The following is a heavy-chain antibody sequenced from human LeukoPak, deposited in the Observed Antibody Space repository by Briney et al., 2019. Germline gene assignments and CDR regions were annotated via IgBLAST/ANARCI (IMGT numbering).Heavy chain of an antibody. CDR1: GFTFSSYA. D-gene: IGHD6-6*01. CDR3: AKIPGIRSEYSVDY. CDR2: ISGSGGST. V-gene: IGHV3-23*01. Sequence: GGSLRLSCAASGFTFSSYAMSWVRQAPGKGLEWVSAISGSGGSTYYADSVKGRFTISRDNSKNTLYLQMNSLRAEDTAVYYCAKIPGIRSEYSVDYWGQGTLVTVSS. J-gene: IGHJ4*02.